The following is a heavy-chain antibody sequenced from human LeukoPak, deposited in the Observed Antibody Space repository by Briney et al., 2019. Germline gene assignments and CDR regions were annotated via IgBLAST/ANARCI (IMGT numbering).Heavy chain of an antibody. Sequence: ASVKVSCKASGYTFTSYYMHWVRQAPGQGLEWMGIINPSGGSTSYAQKFQGRVTMTRDTSTSTVYMELSSLRSEDTAVYYCARDRDCSGGSCYSRYYFDYWGQGTPVTVSS. V-gene: IGHV1-46*01. J-gene: IGHJ4*02. CDR1: GYTFTSYY. CDR3: ARDRDCSGGSCYSRYYFDY. CDR2: INPSGGST. D-gene: IGHD2-15*01.